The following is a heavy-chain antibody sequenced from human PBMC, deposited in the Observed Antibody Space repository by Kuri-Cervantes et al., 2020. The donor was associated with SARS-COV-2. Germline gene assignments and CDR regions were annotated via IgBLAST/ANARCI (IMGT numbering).Heavy chain of an antibody. CDR1: GGSFSGYY. J-gene: IGHJ3*02. D-gene: IGHD1-26*01. V-gene: IGHV2-70*11. CDR3: ARIPYSGRAGAFDI. Sequence: QTLSLTCAVYGGSFSGYYWSWIRQPPGKALGWLARIDWDDDKYYSTSLKTRLTISKDTSKNQVVLTMTNMDPVDTATYYCARIPYSGRAGAFDIWGQGTMVTVSS. CDR2: IDWDDDK.